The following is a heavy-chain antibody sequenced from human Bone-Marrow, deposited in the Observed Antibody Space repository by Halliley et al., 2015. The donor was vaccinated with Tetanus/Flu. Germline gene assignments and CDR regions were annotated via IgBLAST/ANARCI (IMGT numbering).Heavy chain of an antibody. J-gene: IGHJ4*02. Sequence: TLSLTCTVSGGSVSSPNYYWSWIRQPPGKGLEWIGYIYYSGNTNYNPSLKSRVMLSLDTSKNQFSLSLSSVTAADTAVYYCARSVFDPVIPFAYGGQGTLVTVS. CDR2: IYYSGNT. CDR3: ARSVFDPVIPFAY. CDR1: GGSVSSPNYY. V-gene: IGHV4-61*01. D-gene: IGHD2-21*01.